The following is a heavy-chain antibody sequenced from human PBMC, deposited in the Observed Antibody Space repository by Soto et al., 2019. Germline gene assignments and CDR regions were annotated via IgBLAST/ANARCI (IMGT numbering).Heavy chain of an antibody. D-gene: IGHD2-2*01. Sequence: GGSLRLSCVASGLTVSTNYMSWVRQGPGKGLEWVSIIYSGGSADYADSVKGRFTISRDDSKNTVYLQMNSLRVEDTAVYYCAREGPNCFTTSCYQRGFDYWGQGTLVTVSS. J-gene: IGHJ4*02. V-gene: IGHV3-66*01. CDR2: IYSGGSA. CDR1: GLTVSTNY. CDR3: AREGPNCFTTSCYQRGFDY.